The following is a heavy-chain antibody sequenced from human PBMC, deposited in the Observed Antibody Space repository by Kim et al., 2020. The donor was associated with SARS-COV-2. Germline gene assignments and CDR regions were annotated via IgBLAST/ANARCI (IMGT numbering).Heavy chain of an antibody. J-gene: IGHJ6*02. V-gene: IGHV4-59*09. Sequence: PSLKSRVTISVDTSKNQFSLKLSSVTAADTAVYYCARGGWPRTYYYGMDVWGQGTTVTVSS. CDR3: ARGGWPRTYYYGMDV. D-gene: IGHD2-15*01.